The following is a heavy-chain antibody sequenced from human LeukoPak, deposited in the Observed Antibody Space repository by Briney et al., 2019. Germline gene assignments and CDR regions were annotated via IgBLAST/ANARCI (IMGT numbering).Heavy chain of an antibody. Sequence: GGSLRLSCVVSGFSFSNAWMTWVRQAPGKGLEWVGRIKSKTNGGTPDYAAPVKGRFTISRDDSKSTLYLQMNSLETEDTATYYCATEGGSGWYGHFDHWGQGTLVTVSS. CDR1: GFSFSNAW. CDR2: IKSKTNGGTP. V-gene: IGHV3-15*01. CDR3: ATEGGSGWYGHFDH. J-gene: IGHJ4*02. D-gene: IGHD6-19*01.